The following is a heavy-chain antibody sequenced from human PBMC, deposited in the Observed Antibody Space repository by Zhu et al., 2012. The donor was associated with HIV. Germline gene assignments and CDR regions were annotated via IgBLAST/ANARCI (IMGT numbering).Heavy chain of an antibody. J-gene: IGHJ4*02. CDR2: VYYTGNT. Sequence: QVQLQESGPGLVKPSETLSLTCTVSGDSVGNHYWSWIRQPPGKSLEWIGYVYYTGNTYYNPSFRSRVTISIDTSSNQFSLDLKFTTAADTAVYYCARTSFLSGTYRTNTGLSGFGSWGQGTLITVSS. V-gene: IGHV4-59*02. CDR1: GDSVGNHY. D-gene: IGHD3-16*02. CDR3: ARTSFLSGTYRTNTGLSGFGS.